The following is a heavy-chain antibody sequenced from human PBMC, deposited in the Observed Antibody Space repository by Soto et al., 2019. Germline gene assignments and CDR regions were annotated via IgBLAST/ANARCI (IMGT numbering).Heavy chain of an antibody. CDR2: TYHSGST. CDR3: ARRAPLDYGDYWFDF. CDR1: GGSISSSNW. V-gene: IGHV4-4*02. J-gene: IGHJ5*01. Sequence: SETLSLTCAVSGGSISSSNWWTWVRQPPGKGLEWFGETYHSGSTNYNPSLMSRVTISLDKSKSQFSLRLTSVTAADTAVYYCARRAPLDYGDYWFDFWGQGTLVTVSS. D-gene: IGHD4-17*01.